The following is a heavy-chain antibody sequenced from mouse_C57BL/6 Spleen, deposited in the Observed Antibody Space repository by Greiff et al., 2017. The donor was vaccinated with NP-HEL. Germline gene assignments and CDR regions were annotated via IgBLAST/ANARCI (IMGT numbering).Heavy chain of an antibody. D-gene: IGHD1-1*01. CDR1: GFTFSDYY. CDR2: ISNGGGST. J-gene: IGHJ3*01. V-gene: IGHV5-12*01. Sequence: EVKLVESGGGLVQPGGSLKLSCAASGFTFSDYYMYWVRQTPEKRLEWVAYISNGGGSTYYPDTVKGRFTISRDNAKNTLYLQMSRLKSEDTAMYYCARHGGYGSSSWFAYWGQGTLVTVSA. CDR3: ARHGGYGSSSWFAY.